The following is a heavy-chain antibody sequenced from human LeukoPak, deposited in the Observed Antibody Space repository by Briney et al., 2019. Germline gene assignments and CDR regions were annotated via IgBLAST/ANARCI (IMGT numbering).Heavy chain of an antibody. CDR2: FDPEDGET. D-gene: IGHD4-11*01. CDR1: GYTLTELS. J-gene: IGHJ4*02. CDR3: ATASDYHSPMFVY. Sequence: ASVKVSCKVSGYTLTELSMHWVRQAPGKGLEWMGGFDPEDGETIYAQKFQGRVTMTEDTSTDTAYMELSSLRSEGTAVYYCATASDYHSPMFVYWGQGTLVTVSS. V-gene: IGHV1-24*01.